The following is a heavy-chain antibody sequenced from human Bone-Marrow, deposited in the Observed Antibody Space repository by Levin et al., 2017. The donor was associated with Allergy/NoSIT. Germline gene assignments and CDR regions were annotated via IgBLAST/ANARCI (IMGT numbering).Heavy chain of an antibody. CDR3: AKDPGGSYDY. D-gene: IGHD1-26*01. J-gene: IGHJ4*02. Sequence: GGSLRLSCAASGFTFSDNYMSWIRQAPGKGLEWVSSISSSGNTIKYADSVKGRFTVSWDNAKNSLYLQMNSLRAEDTAVYYCAKDPGGSYDYWGQGTLVTVSS. CDR2: ISSSGNTI. V-gene: IGHV3-11*01. CDR1: GFTFSDNY.